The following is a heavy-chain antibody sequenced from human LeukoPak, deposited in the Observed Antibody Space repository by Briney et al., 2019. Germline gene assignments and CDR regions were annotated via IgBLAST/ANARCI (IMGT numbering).Heavy chain of an antibody. CDR3: AKARSLYYYDSSGCDY. D-gene: IGHD3-22*01. CDR1: RFIFSNYA. Sequence: GGSLRLSCAASRFIFSNYAMHWVRQAPGKGLEWVAVISYDGSNKHYADSVKGRFTISRDNSKNTLYLQMNSLRAEDTAVYYRAKARSLYYYDSSGCDYWGQGTLVTVSS. J-gene: IGHJ4*02. CDR2: ISYDGSNK. V-gene: IGHV3-30-3*01.